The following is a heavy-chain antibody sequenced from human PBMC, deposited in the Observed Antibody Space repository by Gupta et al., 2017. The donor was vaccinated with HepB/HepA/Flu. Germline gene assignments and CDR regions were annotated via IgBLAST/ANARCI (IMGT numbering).Heavy chain of an antibody. CDR1: GYTFTSYA. CDR2: INAGNGNT. V-gene: IGHV1-3*01. D-gene: IGHD2-2*01. CDR3: ARAYCSSTSCLKYGMDV. Sequence: QVQLVQSGAEVKKPGASVKVSCKASGYTFTSYAMHWVRQAPGQRLEWMGWINAGNGNTKYSQKFQGRVTITRDTSASTAYMELSSLRSEDTAVYYCARAYCSSTSCLKYGMDVWGQGTTVTVSS. J-gene: IGHJ6*02.